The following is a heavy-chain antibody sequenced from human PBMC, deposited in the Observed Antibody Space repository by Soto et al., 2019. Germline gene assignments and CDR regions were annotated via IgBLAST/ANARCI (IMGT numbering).Heavy chain of an antibody. D-gene: IGHD4-17*01. V-gene: IGHV1-3*01. CDR1: GYTFTSYA. CDR2: INPGNGNT. Sequence: QVQVVQSGAEVKKPGASVKVSCKASGYTFTSYAMHWVRQAPGQRLEWMGWINPGNGNTKNSQKFLGRVTITRDTFASTAYMELSSLRSEDTAVYYCARGASSVTTFYFDLWGRGTLVTVSS. J-gene: IGHJ2*01. CDR3: ARGASSVTTFYFDL.